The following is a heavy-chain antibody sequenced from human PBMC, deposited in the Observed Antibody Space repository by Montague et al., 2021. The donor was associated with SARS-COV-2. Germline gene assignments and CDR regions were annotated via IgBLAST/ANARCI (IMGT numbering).Heavy chain of an antibody. D-gene: IGHD2-15*01. CDR1: GGSFSTYY. CDR3: ARGKRDFPIVVLGASTRTYFDS. V-gene: IGHV4-34*01. J-gene: IGHJ4*01. CDR2: VDQSGNT. Sequence: SETLSLTCAVYGGSFSTYYWSWIRQSPGKGLEWIGEVDQSGNTNYNPSLKSRVTISADISKNQFSVKLASATAADTGIYYCARGKRDFPIVVLGASTRTYFDSWGQGTPVTVSS.